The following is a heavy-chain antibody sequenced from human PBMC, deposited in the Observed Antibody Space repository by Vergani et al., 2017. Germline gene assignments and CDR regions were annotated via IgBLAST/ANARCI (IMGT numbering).Heavy chain of an antibody. J-gene: IGHJ4*02. CDR3: ARYMVRGAVDY. V-gene: IGHV4-34*01. D-gene: IGHD3-10*01. CDR1: GGSFSGYY. Sequence: QVQLQQWGAGLLKPSETLSLTCAVYGGSFSGYYWSWIRQPPGKGLEWIGEINHSGSTNYNPSLKSRVTISVDTSKNQFSLNLSSVTAADTAVYYCARYMVRGAVDYWGQGTLVTVSS. CDR2: INHSGST.